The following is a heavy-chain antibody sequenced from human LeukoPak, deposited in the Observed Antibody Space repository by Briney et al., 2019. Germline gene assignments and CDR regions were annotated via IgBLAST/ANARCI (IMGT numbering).Heavy chain of an antibody. CDR3: GVGVSIANYDSYMDV. CDR1: GFTFSERY. CDR2: IRNKANSYST. V-gene: IGHV3-72*01. Sequence: PGGSLRLSCAASGFTFSERYMDWVRQAPGKGLEWVGRIRNKANSYSTEYAASVKGRFTISRNDSKKSLYLQMNGLKTEDTAVYFCGVGVSIANYDSYMDVWGKGTTVTVSS. D-gene: IGHD1-26*01. J-gene: IGHJ6*03.